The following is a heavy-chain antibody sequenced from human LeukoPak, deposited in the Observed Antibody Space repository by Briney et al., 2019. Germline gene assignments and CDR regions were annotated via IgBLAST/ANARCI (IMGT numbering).Heavy chain of an antibody. Sequence: GGSLRLSCEASGFTFSSAWMTWVRQAPGKGLEWVGRIKSKTDGGTAEYAAPVKGRFTISRDDSQNTMYMQMKSLRPEDTAVYYCTTAPDSMDCWGQGTLVTVSS. CDR2: IKSKTDGGTA. CDR3: TTAPDSMDC. J-gene: IGHJ4*02. V-gene: IGHV3-15*01. D-gene: IGHD3-3*01. CDR1: GFTFSSAW.